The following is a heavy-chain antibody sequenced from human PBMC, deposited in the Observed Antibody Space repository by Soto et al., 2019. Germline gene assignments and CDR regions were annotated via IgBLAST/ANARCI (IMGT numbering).Heavy chain of an antibody. J-gene: IGHJ6*02. Sequence: GALVKVSCKASGYTFTSYYMHWVRQAPGQGLEWMGIINPSGGSTSYAQKFQGRVTMTRDTSTSTVYMELSSLRSEDTAVYYCARAAVRAYYYYYGMDVWGQGTTVTVSS. CDR3: ARAAVRAYYYYYGMDV. D-gene: IGHD3-10*01. CDR1: GYTFTSYY. CDR2: INPSGGST. V-gene: IGHV1-46*01.